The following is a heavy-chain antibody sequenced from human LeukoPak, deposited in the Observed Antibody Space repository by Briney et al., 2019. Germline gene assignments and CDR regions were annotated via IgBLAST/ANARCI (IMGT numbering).Heavy chain of an antibody. J-gene: IGHJ4*02. Sequence: GGSLRLSCAASGFTFSSYGLSWVRQAPGKGLEWVSSISSGSTYISYADSLKGRFTISRDNAKNSLYLQMNSLRAEDTAVYYCARGGSSGPYYFDYWGQGTLVTVSS. CDR1: GFTFSSYG. V-gene: IGHV3-21*01. CDR3: ARGGSSGPYYFDY. D-gene: IGHD3-22*01. CDR2: ISSGSTYI.